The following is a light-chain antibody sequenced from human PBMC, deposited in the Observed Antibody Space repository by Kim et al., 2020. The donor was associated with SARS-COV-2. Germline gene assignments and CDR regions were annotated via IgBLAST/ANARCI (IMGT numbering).Light chain of an antibody. CDR2: DVS. Sequence: QSVTISCTGTSSHVGGYNYVPWYQQHPGKAPKLMIYDVSKRPSGVPDRFSGSKSGNTASLTISGLQAEDEADYYCCSYAGSYTYVFGTGTKVTVL. CDR1: SSHVGGYNY. V-gene: IGLV2-11*01. CDR3: CSYAGSYTYV. J-gene: IGLJ1*01.